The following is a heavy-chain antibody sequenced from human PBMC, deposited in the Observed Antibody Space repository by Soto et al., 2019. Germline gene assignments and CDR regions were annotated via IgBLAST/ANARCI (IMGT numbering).Heavy chain of an antibody. CDR2: INHSGRN. V-gene: IGHV4-34*01. CDR1: GGSFSGYY. D-gene: IGHD2-21*01. CDR3: ARGATRIQLWPFDF. J-gene: IGHJ4*02. Sequence: PSETLSLTCAVYGGSFSGYYWSWIRQPPGKGLEWIGEINHSGRNNYNPSLKSRVTMSVDTSKNQFSLSLSSVTAADTAMYYCARGATRIQLWPFDFWGQGTLVTVSS.